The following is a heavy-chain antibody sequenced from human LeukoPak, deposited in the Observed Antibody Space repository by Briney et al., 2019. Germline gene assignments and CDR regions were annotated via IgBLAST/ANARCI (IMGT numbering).Heavy chain of an antibody. Sequence: GGSLRLSCAASGFTFSSYGMHWVRQAPGKGLGWVAVIWYDGSNKYYADSVKGRFTISRDNSKNTLYLQMNSLRAEDTAVYYCARAATIAVAGTVGYWGQGTLVTVSS. CDR3: ARAATIAVAGTVGY. D-gene: IGHD6-19*01. V-gene: IGHV3-33*01. CDR2: IWYDGSNK. CDR1: GFTFSSYG. J-gene: IGHJ4*02.